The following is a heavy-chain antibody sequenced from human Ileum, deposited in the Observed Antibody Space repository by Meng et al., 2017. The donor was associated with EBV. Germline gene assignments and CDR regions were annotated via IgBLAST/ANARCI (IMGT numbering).Heavy chain of an antibody. CDR3: ARDPAYPRGLFNS. J-gene: IGHJ4*02. CDR1: GDSMTNNNW. CDR2: IYHSGST. D-gene: IGHD3-10*01. V-gene: IGHV4-4*02. Sequence: VQLGESGPGLVKSSGTLSLTGGVSGDSMTNNNWWTWVRQPPGKGLEWIGEIYHSGSTNYNPSLQSRATISVDMSKKQFSLKLRSVTAADTAVYYCARDPAYPRGLFNSWGQGILVTVSS.